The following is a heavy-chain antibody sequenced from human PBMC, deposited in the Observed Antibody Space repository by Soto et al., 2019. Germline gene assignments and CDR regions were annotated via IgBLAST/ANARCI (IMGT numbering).Heavy chain of an antibody. CDR3: ANEQQVGQVDP. J-gene: IGHJ5*02. CDR1: GYTFIRYD. D-gene: IGHD6-13*01. Sequence: QVQLVQSGAEVKKPGASVKVSCKASGYTFIRYDINWVRQATGQGLEWMGWMNPNSGNTGYAQKFQGRVTMTGNPSITRVYKELTSKSSGDTAIYYCANEQQVGQVDPWGQGS. V-gene: IGHV1-8*01. CDR2: MNPNSGNT.